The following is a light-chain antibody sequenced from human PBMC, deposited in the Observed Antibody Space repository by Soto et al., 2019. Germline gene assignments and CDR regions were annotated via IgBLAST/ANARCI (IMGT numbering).Light chain of an antibody. J-gene: IGKJ4*01. Sequence: EIVLTQSPGTLSLSPGERATLSCRASQSVSSSYLASYQQKPGQAPRLLIYGASSRATGIPDRFSGSGSGTDFTLTISRLESEDFAVYYCQQYGSSPLTFGGGTKVEIK. CDR1: QSVSSSY. CDR3: QQYGSSPLT. CDR2: GAS. V-gene: IGKV3-20*01.